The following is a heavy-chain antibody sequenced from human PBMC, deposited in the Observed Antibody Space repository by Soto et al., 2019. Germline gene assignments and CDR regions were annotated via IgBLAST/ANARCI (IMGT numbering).Heavy chain of an antibody. V-gene: IGHV3-33*01. CDR2: IWYDGSDK. Sequence: QFGGSLRLSCAASGFSFSSYGMHWVRQAPGKGLEWLAVIWYDGSDKYYADSVKGRFTISRDNSKNTLYLRMNSPRAEDTAVYYCPRDQGDGWGQRALVSVSS. D-gene: IGHD2-21*02. CDR1: GFSFSSYG. CDR3: PRDQGDG. J-gene: IGHJ4*02.